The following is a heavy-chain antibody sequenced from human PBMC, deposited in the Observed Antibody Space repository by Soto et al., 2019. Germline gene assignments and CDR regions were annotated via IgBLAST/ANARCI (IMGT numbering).Heavy chain of an antibody. V-gene: IGHV3-23*01. CDR2: ISGSGAYT. Sequence: GGSLRLSCAASRFPFSDYAMSWVRQAPGKGLEWVSTISGSGAYTFYADSVKGRFTISRDNSKDTVYLQMNSLRADDTAVYYCAKRYYGSGRYYGFDYWGQGTPVTVSS. J-gene: IGHJ4*02. D-gene: IGHD3-10*01. CDR1: RFPFSDYA. CDR3: AKRYYGSGRYYGFDY.